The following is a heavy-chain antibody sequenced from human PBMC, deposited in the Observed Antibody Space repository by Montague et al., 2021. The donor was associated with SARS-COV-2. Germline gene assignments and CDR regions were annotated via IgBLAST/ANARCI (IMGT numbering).Heavy chain of an antibody. V-gene: IGHV3-30-3*01. CDR1: GFTFSLYS. J-gene: IGHJ4*02. Sequence: SLRLSCAASGFTFSLYSMHWVRQAPGKGLEWVAVISYDGNNKYYADSVRGRFTVSRDNSKNTLHLQMSSLRAEDTAVYYCARVFSGTCLDYFDYWGQGSLVTVSS. D-gene: IGHD1-26*01. CDR2: ISYDGNNK. CDR3: ARVFSGTCLDYFDY.